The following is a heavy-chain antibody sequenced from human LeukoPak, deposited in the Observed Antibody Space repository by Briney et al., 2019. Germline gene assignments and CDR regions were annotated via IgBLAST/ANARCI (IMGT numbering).Heavy chain of an antibody. J-gene: IGHJ4*02. D-gene: IGHD4-23*01. CDR3: ARETVVTPGYFDY. CDR2: INHSGST. Sequence: SETLSLTCTVSGGSISSYYWSWIRQPPGKGLEWIGEINHSGSTNYNPSLKSRVTISVDTSKNQFSLKLSSVTAADTAVYYCARETVVTPGYFDYWGQGTLVTVSS. CDR1: GGSISSYY. V-gene: IGHV4-34*01.